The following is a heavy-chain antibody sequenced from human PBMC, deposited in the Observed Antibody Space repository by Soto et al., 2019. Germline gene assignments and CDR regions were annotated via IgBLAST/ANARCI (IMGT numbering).Heavy chain of an antibody. CDR2: ISYDVSNK. V-gene: IGHV3-30*03. CDR3: EREEQWMVQCYDGMDV. D-gene: IGHD6-19*01. J-gene: IGHJ6*02. Sequence: GGSLRLSCAASGFTLSSYGMHWVRPAPGKGLEWVAVISYDVSNKYYADSVKGPLTLSRDNSTNTLCLQVNSVRAAHPAINYCEREEQWMVQCYDGMDVWGQGTTVTVSS. CDR1: GFTLSSYG.